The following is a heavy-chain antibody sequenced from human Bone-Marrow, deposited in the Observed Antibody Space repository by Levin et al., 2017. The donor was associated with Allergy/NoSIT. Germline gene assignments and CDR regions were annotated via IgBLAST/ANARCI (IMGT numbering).Heavy chain of an antibody. CDR2: IFYDGTT. CDR3: ARDPWRLPANLDV. J-gene: IGHJ6*02. V-gene: IGHV4-30-4*01. Sequence: ASETLSLTCSVSGVSVSSDEYYWSWVRQSPGKGLEWIGYIFYDGTTYYNPPLQSRLTISLDTSKNQFSLNLTYVTAADTAVYYCARDPWRLPANLDVWGQGTTVTVSS. CDR1: GVSVSSDEYY.